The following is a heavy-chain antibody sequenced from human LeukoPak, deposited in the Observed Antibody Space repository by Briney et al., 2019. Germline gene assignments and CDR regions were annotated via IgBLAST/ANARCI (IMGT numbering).Heavy chain of an antibody. D-gene: IGHD3-16*01. CDR2: VAPLLETT. CDR3: GRDRMGGALGLRYP. V-gene: IGHV1-69*01. J-gene: IGHJ5*02. Sequence: SVKVSCQDPRGTLRSYLIPWVGQAPGQGLEWMGGVAPLLETTNYAPKFRGRMTITADESTSTAYMELTSLRSDDTAVYYCGRDRMGGALGLRYPWRRGTVVTVSS. CDR1: RGTLRSYL.